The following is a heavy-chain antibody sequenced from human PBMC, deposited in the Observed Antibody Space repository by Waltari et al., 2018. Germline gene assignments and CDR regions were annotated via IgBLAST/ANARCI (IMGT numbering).Heavy chain of an antibody. D-gene: IGHD4-17*01. CDR1: GFTFSSYS. J-gene: IGHJ6*03. Sequence: EVQLVESGGGLVKPGGSLRLSCAASGFTFSSYSMKWVRQAPGKGLEWVSSISSSSSYIYYADSVKGRFTISRDNAKNSLYLQMNSLRAEDTAVYYCATYGPRGNYYYYYMDVWGKGTTVTVSS. CDR3: ATYGPRGNYYYYYMDV. V-gene: IGHV3-21*01. CDR2: ISSSSSYI.